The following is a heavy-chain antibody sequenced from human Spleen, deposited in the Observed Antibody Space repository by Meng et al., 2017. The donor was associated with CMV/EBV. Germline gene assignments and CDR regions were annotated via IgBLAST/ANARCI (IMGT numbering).Heavy chain of an antibody. CDR3: AKDVLCDDNSCEDWYFDL. Sequence: TFSNYAMNWVRQAPGKGLEWVAAMSGGGDHTFYADSVKGRFTISRDNSNNIVFLQMDSLRVEDTAIYYCAKDVLCDDNSCEDWYFDLWGRGTLVTVSS. CDR1: TFSNYA. D-gene: IGHD3-22*01. CDR2: MSGGGDHT. J-gene: IGHJ2*01. V-gene: IGHV3-23*01.